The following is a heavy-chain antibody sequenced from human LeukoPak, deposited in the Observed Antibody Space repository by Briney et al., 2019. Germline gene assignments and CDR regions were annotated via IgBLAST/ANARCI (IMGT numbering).Heavy chain of an antibody. V-gene: IGHV4-59*12. CDR1: GGSISGYF. J-gene: IGHJ4*02. Sequence: PSETLSLTCTVSGGSISGYFWSWLRQPPGKGLEWIGYIFYMGSTIYNPSLQSRVTISMDTAKNQFSLKLSSVTAADTAVYYCARAFDFEVAGTTSWYFDYWGQGTLVTVSS. CDR2: IFYMGST. D-gene: IGHD6-19*01. CDR3: ARAFDFEVAGTTSWYFDY.